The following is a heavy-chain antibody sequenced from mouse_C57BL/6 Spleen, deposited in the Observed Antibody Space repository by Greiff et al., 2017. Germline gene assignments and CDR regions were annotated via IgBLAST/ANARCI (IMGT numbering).Heavy chain of an antibody. CDR1: GYSITSGYY. Sequence: EVQRVESGPGLVKPSQSLSLTCSVTGYSITSGYYWNWIRQFPGNKLEWMGYISYDGSNNYNPSLKNRISITRDTSKNQFFLKLNSVTTEDTATYYCARGRITTVVALYYYAMDYWGQGTSVTVSS. J-gene: IGHJ4*01. V-gene: IGHV3-6*01. CDR3: ARGRITTVVALYYYAMDY. D-gene: IGHD1-1*01. CDR2: ISYDGSN.